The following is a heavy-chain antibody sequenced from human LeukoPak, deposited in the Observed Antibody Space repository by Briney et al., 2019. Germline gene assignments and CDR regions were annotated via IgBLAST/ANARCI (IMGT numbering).Heavy chain of an antibody. CDR2: ISDSGGS. J-gene: IGHJ4*02. D-gene: IGHD3-10*01. CDR1: GGSVSSGISY. V-gene: IGHV4-61*01. Sequence: SETLSLTCSVSGGSVSSGISYWSWIRQPPGEGLEWIAYISDSGGSDYNPSLRGRVTISLDTSKNQFSLKLSSVTAADTAVYYCARTITMVRGVIPYFDYWGQGTLVTVSS. CDR3: ARTITMVRGVIPYFDY.